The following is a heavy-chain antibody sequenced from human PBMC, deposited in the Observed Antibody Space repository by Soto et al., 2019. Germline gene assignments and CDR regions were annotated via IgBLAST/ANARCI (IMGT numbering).Heavy chain of an antibody. V-gene: IGHV3-30*03. D-gene: IGHD3-22*01. CDR1: GFTFSSYG. CDR2: ISYDGSNK. CDR3: ARGANYYDSSGYYGDAFXI. Sequence: GGSLRLSCAASGFTFSSYGMHRVRQAPGKGLEWVAVISYDGSNKYYADSVKGRFTISRDNSKNTLYLQMNSLRAEDTAVYYCARGANYYDSSGYYGDAFXIWGQGTMVTVSS. J-gene: IGHJ3*02.